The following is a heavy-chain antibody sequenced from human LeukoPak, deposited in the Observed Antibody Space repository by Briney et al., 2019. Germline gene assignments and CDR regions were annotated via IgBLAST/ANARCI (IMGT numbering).Heavy chain of an antibody. CDR3: AKAFDGLNMAFDI. J-gene: IGHJ3*02. CDR1: GFTFSSYA. Sequence: GGSLRLSCAASGFTFSSYAMSWVRQAPGKRLEWVSSISGSADITHYADSVKGRFTISRDNSKNTVYLQMNSLRAEDTAVYYCAKAFDGLNMAFDIWGQKTLVTVSS. D-gene: IGHD3-9*01. V-gene: IGHV3-23*01. CDR2: ISGSADIT.